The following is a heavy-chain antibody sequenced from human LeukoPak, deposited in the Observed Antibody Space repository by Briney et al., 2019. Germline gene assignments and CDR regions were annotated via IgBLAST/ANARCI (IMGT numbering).Heavy chain of an antibody. CDR2: INHSGST. Sequence: SETLSLTCAVYGGSFTGCYWSWIRQPPGKGLEWIGEINHSGSTNYNPSLKSRVTISVDTSKNQFSLKLSSVTAANTAVYYCARGLLKDIVVVVGAGTSYYFDYWGRGTLVTVSS. J-gene: IGHJ4*02. CDR1: GGSFTGCY. CDR3: ARGLLKDIVVVVGAGTSYYFDY. D-gene: IGHD2-15*01. V-gene: IGHV4-34*01.